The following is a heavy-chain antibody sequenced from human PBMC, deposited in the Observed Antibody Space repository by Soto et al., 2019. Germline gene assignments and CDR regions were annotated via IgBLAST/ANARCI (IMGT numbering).Heavy chain of an antibody. D-gene: IGHD1-1*01. V-gene: IGHV4-30-4*01. Sequence: SETLSLTCTVSGGSISSGDYYWSWLRQPPGKGLEWIGYISSSGSTYYNPSLMSRLVISVDTSKNQFSLKVNSVTAADTAVYYCARARSKNEDYCDYWGQGTLVTVSS. J-gene: IGHJ4*02. CDR3: ARARSKNEDYCDY. CDR2: ISSSGST. CDR1: GGSISSGDYY.